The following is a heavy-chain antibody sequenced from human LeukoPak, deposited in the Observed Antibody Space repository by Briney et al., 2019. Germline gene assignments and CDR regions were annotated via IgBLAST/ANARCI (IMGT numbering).Heavy chain of an antibody. CDR2: INWNGGST. CDR3: ARGGRYDILTGYSFDY. J-gene: IGHJ4*02. Sequence: GGSLRLSCAASGFTFDDYGMSWVRQAPGKGLEWASGINWNGGSTGYADSVKGRFTISRDNAKNSLYLQMNSLRAEDTALYYCARGGRYDILTGYSFDYWGQGTLVTVSS. CDR1: GFTFDDYG. D-gene: IGHD3-9*01. V-gene: IGHV3-20*04.